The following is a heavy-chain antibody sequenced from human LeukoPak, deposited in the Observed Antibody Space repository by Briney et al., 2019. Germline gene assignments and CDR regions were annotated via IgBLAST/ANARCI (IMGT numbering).Heavy chain of an antibody. V-gene: IGHV3-30*03. CDR2: ISYDGSNK. J-gene: IGHJ4*02. CDR1: GFTFSSYG. D-gene: IGHD5-12*01. CDR3: ARGPSGYHNT. Sequence: GGSLRLSCAASGFTFSSYGMHWVRQAPGKGLEWVAVISYDGSNKYYADSVKGRFTISRDNAKNSLYLQMNSLRAEDTAVYYCARGPSGYHNTGGQGTLVTVSS.